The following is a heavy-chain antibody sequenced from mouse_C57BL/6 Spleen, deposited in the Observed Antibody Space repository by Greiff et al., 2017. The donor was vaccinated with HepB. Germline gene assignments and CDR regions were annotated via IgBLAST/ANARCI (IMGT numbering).Heavy chain of an antibody. CDR2: IYPGGGYT. Sequence: VQLQQSGAELVRPGTSVKMSCKASGYTFTNYWIGWAKQRPGHGLEWIGDIYPGGGYTNYNEKFKGQATLTADKSSSTAYMQFSSLTSEDSAIYYCARSALDSSGPYYAMDYWGQGTSVTVSS. D-gene: IGHD3-2*02. J-gene: IGHJ4*01. CDR1: GYTFTNYW. V-gene: IGHV1-63*01. CDR3: ARSALDSSGPYYAMDY.